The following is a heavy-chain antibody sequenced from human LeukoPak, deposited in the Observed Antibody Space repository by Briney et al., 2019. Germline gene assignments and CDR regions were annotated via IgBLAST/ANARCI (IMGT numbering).Heavy chain of an antibody. Sequence: GGSLRLSCAASGFTFSSYGMHWVRQAPGKGLEWVAVIWYDGSNKYYADSVKGRFIISRDNSKNTLYLQMNSLRAEDTAVYYCARDYYDSSGYYYPVYYFDYWGQGTLVTVSS. D-gene: IGHD3-22*01. J-gene: IGHJ4*02. CDR2: IWYDGSNK. CDR3: ARDYYDSSGYYYPVYYFDY. V-gene: IGHV3-33*01. CDR1: GFTFSSYG.